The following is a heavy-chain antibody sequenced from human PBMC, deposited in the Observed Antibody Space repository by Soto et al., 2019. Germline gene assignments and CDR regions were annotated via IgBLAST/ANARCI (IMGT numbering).Heavy chain of an antibody. Sequence: QVQLVQSGGEVKKPGASVKVSCKASGYTFTKYGISWVRQAPGQGLEWMGWINVYNGNTKYAQKFQGRVTITTDTSTSTTYMELSNLRSDGTAVYYCARLIAVAGTWYFDYWGQGTLVTVSS. J-gene: IGHJ4*02. V-gene: IGHV1-18*01. D-gene: IGHD6-19*01. CDR1: GYTFTKYG. CDR2: INVYNGNT. CDR3: ARLIAVAGTWYFDY.